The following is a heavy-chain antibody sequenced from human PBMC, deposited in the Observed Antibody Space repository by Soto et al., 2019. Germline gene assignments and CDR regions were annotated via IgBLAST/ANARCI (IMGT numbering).Heavy chain of an antibody. V-gene: IGHV3-33*01. J-gene: IGHJ6*03. CDR2: IWSEGSNE. Sequence: QVQLVESGGGVVQPGRSLRLSCAASEFTFSRNGMHWVRQAPGKGLQWVGVIWSEGSNEVYADSVKGRFIISRDNSKNILYLQMNSLRAQDTAVYYCARERTFGDNKHNYMDVWGTGITVIVSS. D-gene: IGHD3-10*01. CDR3: ARERTFGDNKHNYMDV. CDR1: EFTFSRNG.